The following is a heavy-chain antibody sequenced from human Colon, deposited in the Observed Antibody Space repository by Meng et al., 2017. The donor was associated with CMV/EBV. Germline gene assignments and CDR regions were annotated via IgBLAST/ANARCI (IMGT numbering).Heavy chain of an antibody. J-gene: IGHJ5*02. CDR2: ISAYNGNT. CDR1: GFPFSRYS. CDR3: ARLNGGNSGDWFDP. V-gene: IGHV1-18*04. Sequence: SGFPFSRYSFPWVRQAPGQGLEWLGWISAYNGNTNSAQIVQGRVTMTTDPSTTTAYMELTDLRSDDTAVYYCARLNGGNSGDWFDPWGQGTLVTVSS. D-gene: IGHD4-23*01.